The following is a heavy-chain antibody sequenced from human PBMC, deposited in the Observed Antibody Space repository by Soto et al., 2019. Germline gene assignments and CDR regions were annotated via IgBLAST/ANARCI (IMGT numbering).Heavy chain of an antibody. D-gene: IGHD5-12*01. Sequence: GWSLRLSCAASGFTFSSYAMTWVRQAPGKGLEWVSAISYSGVSTYYADSVKGRFTISRDSSENTLSLQMNSLRVDDTAVYYCARTRGDRDDDLDFWGQGTLVTVSS. CDR2: ISYSGVST. CDR1: GFTFSSYA. V-gene: IGHV3-23*01. J-gene: IGHJ4*02. CDR3: ARTRGDRDDDLDF.